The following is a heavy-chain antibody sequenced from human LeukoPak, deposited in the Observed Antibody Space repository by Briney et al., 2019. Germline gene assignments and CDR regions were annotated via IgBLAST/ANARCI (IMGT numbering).Heavy chain of an antibody. CDR3: ARHAPVYYGSGFDP. J-gene: IGHJ5*02. CDR2: TYYTGST. D-gene: IGHD3-10*01. V-gene: IGHV4-39*01. Sequence: PSLTEALTCTVSERSNSISSYYWGWIRQSPAKGLEWNGRTYYTGSTYYNPSLKSRVTILVDTSKNQFSLKLSSVTAADTAVFYCARHAPVYYGSGFDPWGQGTLVTVSS. CDR1: ERSNSISSYY.